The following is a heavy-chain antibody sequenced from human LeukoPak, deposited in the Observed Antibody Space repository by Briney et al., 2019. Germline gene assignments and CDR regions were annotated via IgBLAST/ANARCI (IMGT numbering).Heavy chain of an antibody. CDR2: ISAYNGNT. CDR1: GYTFTSYG. Sequence: GASVKVSCKASGYTFTSYGISWVRQAPGQGLEWMGWISAYNGNTNYAQKLQGRVTMTTDTSTSTAYTELRSLRSDDTAVYYCARDRFTMVRGVIGYWGQGTLVTVSS. V-gene: IGHV1-18*01. D-gene: IGHD3-10*01. CDR3: ARDRFTMVRGVIGY. J-gene: IGHJ4*02.